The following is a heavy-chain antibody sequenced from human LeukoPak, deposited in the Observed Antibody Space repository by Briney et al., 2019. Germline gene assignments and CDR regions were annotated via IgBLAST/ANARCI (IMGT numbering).Heavy chain of an antibody. J-gene: IGHJ6*03. Sequence: SETLSLTCTVSGGSISSYYWSWIRQPPGKGLEWIGEINHSGSTNYNPSLKSRVTMSVDTSKNQFSLKLSSVTAADTAVYYCARGRITMVRGIYYYMDVWGKGTTVTISS. D-gene: IGHD3-10*01. CDR2: INHSGST. CDR1: GGSISSYY. V-gene: IGHV4-34*01. CDR3: ARGRITMVRGIYYYMDV.